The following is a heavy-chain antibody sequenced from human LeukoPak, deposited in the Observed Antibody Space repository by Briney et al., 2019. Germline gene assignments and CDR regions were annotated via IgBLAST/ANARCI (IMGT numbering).Heavy chain of an antibody. CDR3: AISLPYYYDSSGYYYS. CDR1: GYTFTHYA. Sequence: ASVKVSCKASGYTFTHYAIHWLRQAPAQRLEWMGWINAGNGNTKYSQKFQGRVTITRDTSASTAYMELSSLRSEDTAVYYCAISLPYYYDSSGYYYSWGQGTLVTVSS. J-gene: IGHJ4*02. CDR2: INAGNGNT. D-gene: IGHD3-22*01. V-gene: IGHV1-3*01.